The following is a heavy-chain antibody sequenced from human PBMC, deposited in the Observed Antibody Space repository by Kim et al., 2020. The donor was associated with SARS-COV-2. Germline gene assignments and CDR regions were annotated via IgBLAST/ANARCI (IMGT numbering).Heavy chain of an antibody. CDR3: ARDQDVMVIAGGWFDA. Sequence: ASVKVSCKASGYIFTNYGSSWVRQDPGQGLEWRGWSNTYNGDTKFGQKYQGRLTRTTETSSSTAYMELGNVRSDDTAVYYCARDQDVMVIAGGWFDAGGQ. J-gene: IGHJ5*02. V-gene: IGHV1-18*01. CDR2: SNTYNGDT. CDR1: GYIFTNYG. D-gene: IGHD2-21*01.